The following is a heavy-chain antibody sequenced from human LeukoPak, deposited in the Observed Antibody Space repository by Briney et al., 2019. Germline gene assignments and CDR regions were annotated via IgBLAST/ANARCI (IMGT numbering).Heavy chain of an antibody. J-gene: IGHJ2*01. V-gene: IGHV3-74*01. CDR2: INPDGTVT. CDR3: VRDSPSVFFDL. CDR1: GFTFNTYW. D-gene: IGHD5/OR15-5a*01. Sequence: PGGSLRLSCAASGFTFNTYWMHWVCQAPGKGLVWVSPINPDGTVTTYADSVKGRFTISRDNAKNTLYLQMNSLKAEDTAVYYCVRDSPSVFFDLWGRGTLVTVSS.